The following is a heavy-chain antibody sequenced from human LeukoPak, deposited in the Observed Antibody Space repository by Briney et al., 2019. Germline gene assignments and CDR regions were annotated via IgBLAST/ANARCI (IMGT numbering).Heavy chain of an antibody. CDR3: ARDQEGFDY. CDR1: GSTFTSNY. J-gene: IGHJ4*02. CDR2: IYPRDGST. V-gene: IGHV1-46*01. Sequence: ASVNFAGKASGSTFTSNYIHWVRQGTGQGLEWMGMIYPRDGSTSYAQKFQGRVTVTRDTSTSTVHMELSGLRSEDTAVYYCARDQEGFDYWGQGTLVTVSS.